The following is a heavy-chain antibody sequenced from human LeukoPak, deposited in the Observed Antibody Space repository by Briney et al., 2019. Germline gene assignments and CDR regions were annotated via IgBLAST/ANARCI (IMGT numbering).Heavy chain of an antibody. V-gene: IGHV4-59*12. J-gene: IGHJ3*02. D-gene: IGHD2-15*01. Sequence: SETLSLTCTVSGGSISSYYWSWIRQPPGKGLEWIGYIYYSGSTNYNPSLKSRVTISVDRSKNQFSLKLSSVTAADTAVYYCARAYCSGGSCYSGAFDIWGQGTMVTVSS. CDR1: GGSISSYY. CDR3: ARAYCSGGSCYSGAFDI. CDR2: IYYSGST.